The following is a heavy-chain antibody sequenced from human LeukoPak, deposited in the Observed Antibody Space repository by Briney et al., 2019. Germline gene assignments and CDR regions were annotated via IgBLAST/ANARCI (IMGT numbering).Heavy chain of an antibody. CDR3: ARDWYSSSRLAYYFDY. CDR1: GFTFSSYA. D-gene: IGHD6-13*01. V-gene: IGHV3-30*04. J-gene: IGHJ4*02. CDR2: ISYHGSNQ. Sequence: HPGRSLRLSCAASGFTFSSYAMHRVRQAPGKGLEWVAVISYHGSNQYYADSVKGRFTISRDNAKNTLYLQMQSLRAEDTAVYYCARDWYSSSRLAYYFDYWGQGTLVTVSS.